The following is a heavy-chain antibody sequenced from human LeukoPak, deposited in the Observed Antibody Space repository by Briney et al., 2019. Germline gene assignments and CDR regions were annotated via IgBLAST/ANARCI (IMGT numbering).Heavy chain of an antibody. CDR3: ARDSARITIFGVALGGWFDP. D-gene: IGHD3-3*01. CDR2: INHSGST. J-gene: IGHJ5*02. CDR1: GGSFSGYY. Sequence: SETLTLTCAVYGGSFSGYYWSWIRQPPGKGLEWIGEINHSGSTNYNPSLKSRVTISVDTSTNQFSLKLSSVTAADTAVYYCARDSARITIFGVALGGWFDPWGQGTLVTVSS. V-gene: IGHV4-34*01.